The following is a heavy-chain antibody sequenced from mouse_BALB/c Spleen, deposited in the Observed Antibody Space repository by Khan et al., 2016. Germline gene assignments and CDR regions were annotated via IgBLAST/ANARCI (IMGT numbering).Heavy chain of an antibody. D-gene: IGHD1-1*01. CDR3: ARAGYYGYLAY. CDR2: INPDSSTI. V-gene: IGHV4-1*02. Sequence: EVKLEESGGGLVQPGGSLKLSCAASGFDVSRYWMSWVRQAPGKGLEWIGEINPDSSTINYTPSLKDKFIISRDNAKNTLYLQMSKVRSEDTALYYCARAGYYGYLAYWGQGTLVTVSA. CDR1: GFDVSRYW. J-gene: IGHJ3*01.